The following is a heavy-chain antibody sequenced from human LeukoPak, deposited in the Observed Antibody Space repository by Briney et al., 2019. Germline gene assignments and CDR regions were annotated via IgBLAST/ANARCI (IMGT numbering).Heavy chain of an antibody. Sequence: GGSLRLSCAASGFTFGVSTMHWVRQAPGKGLEWVGRIRTKANTYATAYSASVKGRFTISRDDSKNTAYLQMNSLKTEDTAVYYCTVSGIASDAFDVWGQGTMVTVSS. CDR3: TVSGIASDAFDV. CDR1: GFTFGVST. J-gene: IGHJ3*01. D-gene: IGHD2-21*01. CDR2: IRTKANTYAT. V-gene: IGHV3-73*01.